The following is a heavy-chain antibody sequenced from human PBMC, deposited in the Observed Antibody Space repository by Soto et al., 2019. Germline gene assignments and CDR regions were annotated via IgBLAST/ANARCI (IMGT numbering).Heavy chain of an antibody. CDR1: GFTFSSYG. CDR2: IWYDGSNK. Sequence: PGGSLRLSCAASGFTFSSYGMHWVRQAPGKGLEWVAVIWYDGSNKYYADSVKGRFTISRDNSKNTLYLQMNSLRAEDTAVYYCARDYIGVGPVRTYYYYGMDVWGQGTTVTVSS. J-gene: IGHJ6*02. D-gene: IGHD1-26*01. V-gene: IGHV3-33*01. CDR3: ARDYIGVGPVRTYYYYGMDV.